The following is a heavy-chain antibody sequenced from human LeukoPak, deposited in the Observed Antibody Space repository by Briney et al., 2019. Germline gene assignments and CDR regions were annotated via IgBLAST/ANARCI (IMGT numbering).Heavy chain of an antibody. J-gene: IGHJ4*02. CDR3: AKDFAVTTSNYFDY. CDR2: ISYDGSNK. CDR1: GFTFSSYG. D-gene: IGHD4-17*01. Sequence: PGGSLRLSCAASGFTFSSYGMHWVRQAPGKGLEWVAVISYDGSNKYYADSVKGRFTISRVNSKNTLYLQMNSLRAEDTAVYYCAKDFAVTTSNYFDYWGQGTLVTVSS. V-gene: IGHV3-30*18.